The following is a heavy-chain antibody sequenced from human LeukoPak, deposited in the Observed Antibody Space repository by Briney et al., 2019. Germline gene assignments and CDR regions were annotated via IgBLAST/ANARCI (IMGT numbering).Heavy chain of an antibody. CDR2: INPNSGGT. J-gene: IGHJ5*02. CDR1: GYTFTGYY. V-gene: IGHV1-2*02. D-gene: IGHD5-18*01. Sequence: ASVKVSCKASGYTFTGYYMHWVRQAPGQGLEWMGWINPNSGGTNYAQKFQGRVTMTRDTSISTVYMELSRLRSDDTAVYYCARGRGYSYANWFDPRGQGTLVTVSS. CDR3: ARGRGYSYANWFDP.